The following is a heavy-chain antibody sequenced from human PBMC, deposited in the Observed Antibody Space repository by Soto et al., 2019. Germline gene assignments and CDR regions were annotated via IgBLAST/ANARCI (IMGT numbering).Heavy chain of an antibody. CDR2: IIPIFGTA. Sequence: QVQLVQSGAEVKKPGSSVKVSCKASGGTFSSYAISWVRQAPGQGLEWMGGIIPIFGTANYAQKFQGRVTITADKPTSTAYMELSSLRSEDTDVYYCARDPGMTRYCSSTSCYGYYYYGMDVWGQGTTVTVSS. V-gene: IGHV1-69*06. CDR3: ARDPGMTRYCSSTSCYGYYYYGMDV. D-gene: IGHD2-2*01. CDR1: GGTFSSYA. J-gene: IGHJ6*02.